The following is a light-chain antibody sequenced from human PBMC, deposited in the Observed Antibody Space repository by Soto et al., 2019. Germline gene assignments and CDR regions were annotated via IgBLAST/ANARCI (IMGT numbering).Light chain of an antibody. Sequence: VMTKSPASLSASPWESVTLSCMASQNIRSSLAWYQQRPGQAPRLLGYGASTRATGIPARFSGSGSGTDLTLTISSLEYADFAVYYCQQRSNWHPFTFGPGTKVDIK. J-gene: IGKJ3*01. CDR3: QQRSNWHPFT. CDR1: QNIRSS. CDR2: GAS. V-gene: IGKV3-15*01.